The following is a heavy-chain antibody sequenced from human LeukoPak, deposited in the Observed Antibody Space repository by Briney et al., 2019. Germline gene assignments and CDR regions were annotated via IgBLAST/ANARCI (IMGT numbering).Heavy chain of an antibody. D-gene: IGHD1-26*01. CDR2: IYYSGST. CDR1: GGSISSYY. CDR3: ARASGSYLWGYYYYYMDV. Sequence: SETLSLTCTVSGGSISSYYWSWIRQPPGKGLEWIGYIYYSGSTNYNPSLKSRVTISVDTSKNQFSLKLSSVTAADTAVYYCARASGSYLWGYYYYYMDVWGKGTTVTVSS. V-gene: IGHV4-59*01. J-gene: IGHJ6*03.